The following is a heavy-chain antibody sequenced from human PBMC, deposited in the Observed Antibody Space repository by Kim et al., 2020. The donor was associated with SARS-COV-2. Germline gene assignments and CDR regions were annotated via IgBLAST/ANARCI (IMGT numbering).Heavy chain of an antibody. CDR3: TRPQPLGYRTH. D-gene: IGHD6-13*01. J-gene: IGHJ4*02. CDR2: IRSSASGRSP. Sequence: GGSLRLSCTASGFTFSDYAMSWFRQAPGKGLEWVGFIRSSASGRSPEYAASVRGTFTISRYDYKCIPYLQMIRLKTAATADYYCTRPQPLGYRTHWGQGT. CDR1: GFTFSDYA. V-gene: IGHV3-49*03.